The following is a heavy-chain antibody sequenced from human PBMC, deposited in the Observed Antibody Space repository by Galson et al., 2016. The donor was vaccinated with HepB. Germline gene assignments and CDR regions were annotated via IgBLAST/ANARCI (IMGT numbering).Heavy chain of an antibody. CDR3: AREYYDFWSGYYPPLDY. CDR2: ISAYNGNT. J-gene: IGHJ4*02. CDR1: GYTFTSYG. Sequence: SVKVSCKASGYTFTSYGISWVRQAPGQGLEWMGWISAYNGNTNYAQKLQGRVTMTTDTSTSTAYMELRSLRSDDTAVYYCAREYYDFWSGYYPPLDYWGQGTLVTVSS. D-gene: IGHD3-3*01. V-gene: IGHV1-18*01.